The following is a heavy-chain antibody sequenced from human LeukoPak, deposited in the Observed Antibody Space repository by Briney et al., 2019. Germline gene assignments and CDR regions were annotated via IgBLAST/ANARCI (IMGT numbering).Heavy chain of an antibody. J-gene: IGHJ3*02. Sequence: PGGSLRLSCAASGFTFSSYEMNWVRQAPGKGLEWVSYISSSGSTIYYADSVKGRFTISRDNSKNTLYLQMNSLRAEDTAVYYCAKDVSGGSWMDAFDIWGQGTMVTVSS. CDR2: ISSSGSTI. CDR1: GFTFSSYE. V-gene: IGHV3-48*03. CDR3: AKDVSGGSWMDAFDI. D-gene: IGHD2-15*01.